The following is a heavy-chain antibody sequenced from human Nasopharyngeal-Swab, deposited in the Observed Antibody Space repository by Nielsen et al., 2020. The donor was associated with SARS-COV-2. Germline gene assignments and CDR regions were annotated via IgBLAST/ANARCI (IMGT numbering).Heavy chain of an antibody. V-gene: IGHV3-49*03. J-gene: IGHJ4*02. Sequence: GGSLRLSCTASGFTFGDYAMSWFRQAPGKGLEWVGFIRSEAYGGTKEYAASVKARFTISRDDSKSIAFLQMNSLKTEDPAVYYCTTGGSTFYPYGSGSYLDYWGQGTLVTVSS. D-gene: IGHD3-10*01. CDR3: TTGGSTFYPYGSGSYLDY. CDR1: GFTFGDYA. CDR2: IRSEAYGGTK.